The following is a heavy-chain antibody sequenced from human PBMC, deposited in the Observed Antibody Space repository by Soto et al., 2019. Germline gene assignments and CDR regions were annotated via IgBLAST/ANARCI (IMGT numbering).Heavy chain of an antibody. CDR1: GYTFTGYY. D-gene: IGHD5-12*01. Sequence: QVQLVQAGAEVKKPGASVKVSCKASGYTFTGYYMHWVRQAPGQGLEWMGWINPNSGGTNYAQKFQGWVTMTRDTSISRAYMELSRLRSNDTAVYYCARSGYDLYYFDYWGQGTLVTVSS. CDR2: INPNSGGT. V-gene: IGHV1-2*04. CDR3: ARSGYDLYYFDY. J-gene: IGHJ4*02.